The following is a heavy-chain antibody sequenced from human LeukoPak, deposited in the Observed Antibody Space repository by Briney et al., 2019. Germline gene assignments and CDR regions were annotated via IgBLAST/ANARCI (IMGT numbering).Heavy chain of an antibody. V-gene: IGHV1-2*02. CDR3: ASRSVTMDADY. CDR1: GYTFTGYY. CDR2: INPNSGGT. J-gene: IGHJ4*02. Sequence: GASVKVSCKASGYTFTGYYMHWVRQAPGQGLEWMGWINPNSGGTNYARKFQGRVTMTRDTSISTAYMELSRLRSDDTAVYYCASRSVTMDADYWGQGTLVTVSS. D-gene: IGHD4-17*01.